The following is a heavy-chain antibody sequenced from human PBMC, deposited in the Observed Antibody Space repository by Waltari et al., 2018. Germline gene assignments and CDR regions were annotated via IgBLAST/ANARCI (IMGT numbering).Heavy chain of an antibody. Sequence: QVQLVESGGGVVQPGRSLRLSCVASGFTLSSYGMHWVRQAPGKGLEWMAVIWYNGFNKYYADSVKGRFTSSRDSSKNTVFLQMDSLRAEDTAVYYCARWVGGYYGGGLDVWGQGTTVTVSS. CDR3: ARWVGGYYGGGLDV. J-gene: IGHJ6*02. D-gene: IGHD3-10*01. V-gene: IGHV3-33*01. CDR2: IWYNGFNK. CDR1: GFTLSSYG.